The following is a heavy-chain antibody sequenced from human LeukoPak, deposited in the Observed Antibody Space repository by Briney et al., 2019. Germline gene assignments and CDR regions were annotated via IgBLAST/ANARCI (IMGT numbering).Heavy chain of an antibody. Sequence: GGSLRLSCAVSGFMFNSYTMSWVRQAPGKGLEWVSSISGSSNYIYYADSVKGRFTISRDNAKNSLYLQMNSLRAEDTAVYYCARDAYGSSVDYWGQGTLVXVSS. CDR1: GFMFNSYT. V-gene: IGHV3-21*01. CDR3: ARDAYGSSVDY. J-gene: IGHJ4*02. CDR2: ISGSSNYI. D-gene: IGHD1-26*01.